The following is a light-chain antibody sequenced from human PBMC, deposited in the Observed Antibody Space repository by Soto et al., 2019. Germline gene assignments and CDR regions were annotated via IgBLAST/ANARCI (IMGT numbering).Light chain of an antibody. CDR2: ENN. CDR3: QSYDSSLSGYV. Sequence: QSVLTQPPSVSEAPGQRVTISCTGSSSNIGAGYEAHWYQQVPGTAPKLLIYENNNRPSGVPDRFSGSKSGTSASLAITGLLAAEEAEYYCQSYDSSLSGYVFGTGTKVTVL. CDR1: SSNIGAGYE. J-gene: IGLJ1*01. V-gene: IGLV1-40*01.